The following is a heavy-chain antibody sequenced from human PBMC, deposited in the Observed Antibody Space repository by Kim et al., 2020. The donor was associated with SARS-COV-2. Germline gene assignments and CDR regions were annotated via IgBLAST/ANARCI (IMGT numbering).Heavy chain of an antibody. J-gene: IGHJ5*02. Sequence: RFTISRDNSKNTLYLQMNSLRAEDTAVYYCARDDGVVPAAIFAIGRWFDPWGQGTLVTVSS. CDR3: ARDDGVVPAAIFAIGRWFDP. D-gene: IGHD2-2*01. V-gene: IGHV3-30*07.